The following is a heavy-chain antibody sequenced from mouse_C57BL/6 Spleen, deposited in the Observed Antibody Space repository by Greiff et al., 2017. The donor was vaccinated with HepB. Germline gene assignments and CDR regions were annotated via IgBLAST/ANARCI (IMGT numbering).Heavy chain of an antibody. CDR3: TDYDGYYGY. CDR1: GFTFSNYW. J-gene: IGHJ2*01. CDR2: IRLKSDNYAT. Sequence: EVKLQESGGGLVQPGGSMKLSCVASGFTFSNYWMNWVRQSPEKGLEWVAQIRLKSDNYATHYAESVKGRFTISRDDSKSSVYLQMNNLRAEDTGIYYCTDYDGYYGYWGQGTTLTVSS. D-gene: IGHD2-3*01. V-gene: IGHV6-3*01.